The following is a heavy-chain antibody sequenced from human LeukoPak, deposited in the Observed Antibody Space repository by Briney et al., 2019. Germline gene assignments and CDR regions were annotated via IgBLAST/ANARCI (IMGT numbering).Heavy chain of an antibody. CDR1: GFTFSSYS. CDR2: ISSSSSYI. V-gene: IGHV3-21*01. Sequence: GGSLRLSCAASGFTFSSYSMNWVRQAPGKGLEWVSSISSSSSYIYYADSVKGRFTISRDNAKNSLYLQMNSLRAEDTAVYYCTPEANYYDSSGYYYWGQGTLVTVSS. D-gene: IGHD3-22*01. CDR3: TPEANYYDSSGYYY. J-gene: IGHJ4*02.